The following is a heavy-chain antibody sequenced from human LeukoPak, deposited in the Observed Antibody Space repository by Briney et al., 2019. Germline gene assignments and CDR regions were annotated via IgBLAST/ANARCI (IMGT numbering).Heavy chain of an antibody. Sequence: ASVKVSCKASGYTFTSYDINWVRQATGQGLEWMGWMNPNSGNTGYAQKFQGRVTMTRNTSISTAYMELSSLRAEDTAVYYCAKDLTMVRGVSGYWGQGTLVTVSS. CDR2: MNPNSGNT. V-gene: IGHV1-8*01. CDR3: AKDLTMVRGVSGY. D-gene: IGHD3-10*01. J-gene: IGHJ4*02. CDR1: GYTFTSYD.